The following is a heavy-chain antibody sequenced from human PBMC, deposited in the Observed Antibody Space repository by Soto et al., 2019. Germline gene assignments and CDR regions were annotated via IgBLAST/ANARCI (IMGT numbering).Heavy chain of an antibody. CDR1: GYTFTGYY. CDR2: INPNSGGT. Sequence: ASVKVSCKASGYTFTGYYMHWVRQAPGQGLEWMGWINPNSGGTNYAQKFQGRVTMTRDTSISTAYMELSRLRSDDTAVYYCARDSQNRPWFGGSYAITGDYYGMDVWGQGTTVTVSS. CDR3: ARDSQNRPWFGGSYAITGDYYGMDV. V-gene: IGHV1-2*02. J-gene: IGHJ6*02. D-gene: IGHD3-10*01.